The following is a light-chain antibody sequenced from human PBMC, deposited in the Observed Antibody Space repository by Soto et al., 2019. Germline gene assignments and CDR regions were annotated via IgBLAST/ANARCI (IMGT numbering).Light chain of an antibody. Sequence: PATLTLSPRERTTPSCWASQSVNRYLVWYQQKPGQAPRLLMYDASKRATGIPARFSGSGSGTDFTLTISSLEPEDFAVYYCQQRDIWPWTFGQGTKVDIK. V-gene: IGKV3-11*01. CDR2: DAS. CDR3: QQRDIWPWT. J-gene: IGKJ1*01. CDR1: QSVNRY.